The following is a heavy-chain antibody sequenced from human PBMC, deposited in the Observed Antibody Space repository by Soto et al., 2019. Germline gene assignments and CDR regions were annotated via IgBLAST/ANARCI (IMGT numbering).Heavy chain of an antibody. Sequence: EVQLLESGGGLVQPGGSLRLSCTASGFTFSSYAMSWVRQAPGKGLEWVSAISGSGGSTYYADSVKGRFTISRDNSKNTLYLQMNSLRAEDTAVYYCAKDETPYSSGWDYWGQGTLVTVSS. J-gene: IGHJ4*02. CDR2: ISGSGGST. CDR3: AKDETPYSSGWDY. V-gene: IGHV3-23*01. D-gene: IGHD6-19*01. CDR1: GFTFSSYA.